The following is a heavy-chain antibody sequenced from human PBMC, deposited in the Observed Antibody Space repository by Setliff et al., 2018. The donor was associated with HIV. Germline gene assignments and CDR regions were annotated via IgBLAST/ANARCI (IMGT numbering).Heavy chain of an antibody. V-gene: IGHV4-34*01. CDR2: LNHSGII. Sequence: SETLSLTCAVYGETFNGYFWTWIRQSPGKGLEWIGELNHSGIINQNPSLRSGFTLSVDTSKNQLSLTLNSVTAADTAVYYCARGREVIRDTYYSYFYMDVWSRGTPVTVSS. CDR3: ARGREVIRDTYYSYFYMDV. D-gene: IGHD3-22*01. J-gene: IGHJ6*04. CDR1: GETFNGYF.